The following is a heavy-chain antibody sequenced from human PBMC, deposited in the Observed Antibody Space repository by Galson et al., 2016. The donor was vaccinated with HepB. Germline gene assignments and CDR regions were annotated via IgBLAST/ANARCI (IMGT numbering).Heavy chain of an antibody. J-gene: IGHJ4*02. Sequence: SLRLSCAASGFTFSDYAMCWVRQAPGKGLEWVSTISGYGGNTYYADSVKGRFTISRDNSKNTLSLQMNSLRGEDTAVYYCAKDRVGVTVFDSWGQGTLITVSS. V-gene: IGHV3-23*01. CDR2: ISGYGGNT. D-gene: IGHD1-26*01. CDR1: GFTFSDYA. CDR3: AKDRVGVTVFDS.